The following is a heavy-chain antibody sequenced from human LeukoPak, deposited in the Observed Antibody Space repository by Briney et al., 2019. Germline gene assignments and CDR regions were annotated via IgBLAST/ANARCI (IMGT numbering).Heavy chain of an antibody. D-gene: IGHD2-21*01. V-gene: IGHV3-23*01. CDR1: GFTFSTYA. CDR3: AKGVVPDD. Sequence: GGSLRLSCAASGFTFSTYAMSWVRQAPGKGLEWVSTINSSGGSTYYADSVKGRFTISRDNSKNTLFLQMISLRADDTAVYYCAKGVVPDDWGQGTLVTVSS. J-gene: IGHJ4*02. CDR2: INSSGGST.